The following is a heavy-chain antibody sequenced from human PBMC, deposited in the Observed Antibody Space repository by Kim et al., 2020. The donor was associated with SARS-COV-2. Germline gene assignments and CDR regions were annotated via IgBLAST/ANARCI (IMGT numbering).Heavy chain of an antibody. V-gene: IGHV4-39*07. D-gene: IGHD2-2*01. CDR3: ARNPKIVVVPAAMYVEPEYYFDY. CDR1: GGSISSSSYY. J-gene: IGHJ4*02. Sequence: SETLSLTCTVSGGSISSSSYYWGWIRQPPGKGLEWIGSIYYSGSTYYNPSLKSRVTISVDTSKNQFSLKLSSVTAADTAVYYCARNPKIVVVPAAMYVEPEYYFDYWGQGTLVTVSS. CDR2: IYYSGST.